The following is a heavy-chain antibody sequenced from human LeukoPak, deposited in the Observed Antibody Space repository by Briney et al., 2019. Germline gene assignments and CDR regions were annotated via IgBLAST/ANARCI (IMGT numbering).Heavy chain of an antibody. CDR3: AAVVEDDIFSDYSDAFDI. J-gene: IGHJ3*02. D-gene: IGHD3-9*01. Sequence: SVKVSCKASGCTFTSSAMLGVRRARGQHRQWRRWIVFGSGNTNYAQKFQERVTITRDMSTSTAYMQLSRLRSEDTAVYCCAAVVEDDIFSDYSDAFDIWGQGTMVTVSS. CDR1: GCTFTSSA. V-gene: IGHV1-58*02. CDR2: IVFGSGNT.